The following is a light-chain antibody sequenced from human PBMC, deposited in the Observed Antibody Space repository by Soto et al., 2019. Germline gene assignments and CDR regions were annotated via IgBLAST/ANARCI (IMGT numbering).Light chain of an antibody. Sequence: QPVLTQPPSVSEAPGQRVTISCTGSSSNIGAGYEAHWYQQVPGTAPKLLIYENNNRPSGVPDRFSGSKSGTSASLAITGLQAEDEAEYYCQSYDSSLIGYVFGTGTKVTVL. CDR1: SSNIGAGYE. V-gene: IGLV1-40*01. J-gene: IGLJ1*01. CDR2: ENN. CDR3: QSYDSSLIGYV.